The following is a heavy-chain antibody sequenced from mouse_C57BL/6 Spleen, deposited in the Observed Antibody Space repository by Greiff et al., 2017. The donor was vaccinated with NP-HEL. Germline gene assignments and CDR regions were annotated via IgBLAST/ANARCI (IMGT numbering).Heavy chain of an antibody. CDR2: ISSGSSTI. CDR1: GFTFSDYG. CDR3: AREGYITTVVDWYFDV. V-gene: IGHV5-17*01. D-gene: IGHD1-1*01. Sequence: DVKLQESGGGLVKPGGSLKLSCAASGFTFSDYGMHWVRQAPEKGLEWVAYISSGSSTIYYADTVKGRFTISRDNAKNTLFLQMTSLRSEDTAMYYCAREGYITTVVDWYFDVWGTGTTVTVSS. J-gene: IGHJ1*03.